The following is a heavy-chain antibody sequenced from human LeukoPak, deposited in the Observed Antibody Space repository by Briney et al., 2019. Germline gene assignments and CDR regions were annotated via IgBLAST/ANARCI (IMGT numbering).Heavy chain of an antibody. CDR3: ATLLGFSWLALLPYYFDY. J-gene: IGHJ4*02. D-gene: IGHD6-19*01. Sequence: ASVKVSCKVSGYTLTELSMHWVRQAPGKGLEWMGGFDPEDGETIYAQKFQGGVTMTEDTSTDTAYLELSSLRSEDTAVYYCATLLGFSWLALLPYYFDYWGQGTLVTVSS. CDR1: GYTLTELS. V-gene: IGHV1-24*01. CDR2: FDPEDGET.